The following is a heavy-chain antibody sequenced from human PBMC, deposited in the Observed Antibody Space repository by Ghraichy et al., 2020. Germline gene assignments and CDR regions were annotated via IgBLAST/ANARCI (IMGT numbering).Heavy chain of an antibody. D-gene: IGHD6-13*01. Sequence: ASVKVSCKVSGYTLTELSMHWVRQAPGKGLEWMGGFDPEDGETIYAQKFQGRVTMTEDTSTDTAYMELSSLRSEDTAVYYCATESRDIAAGSPSYYFDYWGQGTLVTVSS. V-gene: IGHV1-24*01. J-gene: IGHJ4*02. CDR3: ATESRDIAAGSPSYYFDY. CDR1: GYTLTELS. CDR2: FDPEDGET.